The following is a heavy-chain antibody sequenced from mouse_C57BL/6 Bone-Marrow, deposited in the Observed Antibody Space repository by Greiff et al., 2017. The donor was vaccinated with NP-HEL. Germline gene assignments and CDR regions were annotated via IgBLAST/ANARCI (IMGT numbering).Heavy chain of an antibody. D-gene: IGHD3-2*02. CDR3: ARSRQLRLRFDY. V-gene: IGHV1-55*01. Sequence: QVQLQQPGAELVKPGASEKMSCKASGYTFTSYWITWVKQRPGQGLEWIGDIYPGSGSTNYNEKFKSKATLTVDTSSSTAYMQLSSLTSEDSAVYYCARSRQLRLRFDYWGQGTTLTVSS. CDR1: GYTFTSYW. J-gene: IGHJ2*01. CDR2: IYPGSGST.